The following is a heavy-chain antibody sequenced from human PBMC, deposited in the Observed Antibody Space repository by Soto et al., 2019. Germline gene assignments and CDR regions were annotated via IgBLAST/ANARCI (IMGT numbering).Heavy chain of an antibody. CDR1: GFTFSNYW. CDR2: MNSDGSNT. J-gene: IGHJ4*02. D-gene: IGHD1-26*01. CDR3: ASSEGGVGNGHTTY. Sequence: EVQLVESGGALVQPGGSLRLSCAASGFTFSNYWMHWVRQAPGKGLVWISRMNSDGSNTVYADAVKGRFTISRDNAKNTLYLQMNSLRFEGAAVYYCASSEGGVGNGHTTYWGQGTLVAVSS. V-gene: IGHV3-74*01.